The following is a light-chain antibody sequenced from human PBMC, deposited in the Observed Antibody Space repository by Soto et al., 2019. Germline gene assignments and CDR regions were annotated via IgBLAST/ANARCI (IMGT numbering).Light chain of an antibody. CDR3: GSWDSSLSAYV. Sequence: SVLTHPPPVSAAPGQKVTISCSCTSSNIGGNSVSWYQHLLVTAPKLLIYDANKRPSGIPERFSCSKSVTSATLGITGFQTGDEADYYCGSWDSSLSAYVFGTGTKVTVL. CDR1: SSNIGGNS. CDR2: DAN. V-gene: IGLV1-51*01. J-gene: IGLJ1*01.